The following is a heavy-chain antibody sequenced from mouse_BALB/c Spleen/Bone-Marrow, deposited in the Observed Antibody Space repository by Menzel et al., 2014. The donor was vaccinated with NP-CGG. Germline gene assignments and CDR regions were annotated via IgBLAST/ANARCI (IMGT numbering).Heavy chain of an antibody. J-gene: IGHJ3*01. Sequence: VQLQQPGAEFVKPGASVKLSCTASGFNIKDTYMHWVKRRPEQGLEWIGRIDPANDNTKYDPKFQGKATITADTSSNTAYLQLSSLTPEDTAVYYCARADGYYAWFAYWGQGTLVTVSA. CDR1: GFNIKDTY. CDR2: IDPANDNT. V-gene: IGHV14-3*02. D-gene: IGHD2-3*01. CDR3: ARADGYYAWFAY.